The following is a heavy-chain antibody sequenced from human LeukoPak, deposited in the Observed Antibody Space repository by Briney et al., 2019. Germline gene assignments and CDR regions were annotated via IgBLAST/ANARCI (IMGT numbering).Heavy chain of an antibody. CDR2: MNPSSGNT. CDR3: TRGSSGRRDN. V-gene: IGHV1-8*01. CDR1: GYTFTSCD. D-gene: IGHD6-19*01. J-gene: IGHJ4*02. Sequence: ASVKLSCKASGYTFTSCDINWVRQATGQGLEWMGWMNPSSGNTGYGQSFQGRITMTRDISIGTAYMELSNLTSEDTAIYYCTRGSSGRRDNWGQGTLVTVSA.